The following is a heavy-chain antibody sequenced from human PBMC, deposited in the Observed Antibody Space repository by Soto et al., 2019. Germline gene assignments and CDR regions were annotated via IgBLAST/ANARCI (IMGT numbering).Heavy chain of an antibody. D-gene: IGHD3-22*01. CDR2: ISSRSRSI. V-gene: IGHV3-21*01. Sequence: AGSLRLSCAASGFTFSSYSMHWVRQAPGKGLEWVSSISSRSRSIYYADSVKGRLTISRDNAKNSLYLQMNSLRAEDTAVYYCARDQSYYYDSSGYWYDALDIWGQGTMVTVSS. J-gene: IGHJ3*02. CDR1: GFTFSSYS. CDR3: ARDQSYYYDSSGYWYDALDI.